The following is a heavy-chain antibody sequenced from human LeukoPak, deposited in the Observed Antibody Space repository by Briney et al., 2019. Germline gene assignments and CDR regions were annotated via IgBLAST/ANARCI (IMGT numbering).Heavy chain of an antibody. D-gene: IGHD3-22*01. CDR3: ARDPSYYDSSGYWNY. Sequence: ASVKVSCKASGYTFTSYGISWVRQAPGQGLEWMGWVSAYNGNTNYAQKLQGRVTMTTDTSTSTAYMELRSLRSDDTAVYYCARDPSYYDSSGYWNYWGQGTLVTVSS. J-gene: IGHJ4*02. V-gene: IGHV1-18*01. CDR2: VSAYNGNT. CDR1: GYTFTSYG.